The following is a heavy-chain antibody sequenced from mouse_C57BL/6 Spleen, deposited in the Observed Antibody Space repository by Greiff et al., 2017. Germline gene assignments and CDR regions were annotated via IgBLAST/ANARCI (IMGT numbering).Heavy chain of an antibody. J-gene: IGHJ3*01. V-gene: IGHV5-17*01. Sequence: EVMLVESGGGLVKPGGSLKLSCAASGFTFSDYGMHWVRQAPEKGLEWVAYISSGSSTNYYADTVKGRFTISRDNAKNTLFLQMTSLRSEDTAMYYCASDGYYGRGFAYWGQGTLVTVSA. CDR1: GFTFSDYG. CDR3: ASDGYYGRGFAY. CDR2: ISSGSSTN. D-gene: IGHD2-3*01.